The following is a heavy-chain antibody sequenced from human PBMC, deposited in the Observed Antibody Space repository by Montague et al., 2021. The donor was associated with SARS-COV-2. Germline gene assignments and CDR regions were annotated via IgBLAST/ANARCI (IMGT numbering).Heavy chain of an antibody. D-gene: IGHD3-10*01. CDR3: ARGMIRGVTTPFDY. J-gene: IGHJ4*02. CDR1: SGSIISSGYY. Sequence: SETLSLTCSVSSGSIISSGYYWGWIRQPPGKELEWIGNIYYSGTTYYNPSLQSRGTISLATSKNPLSLRLSSVTAADTAVYFCARGMIRGVTTPFDYWGQGSQVAVSS. V-gene: IGHV4-39*02. CDR2: IYYSGTT.